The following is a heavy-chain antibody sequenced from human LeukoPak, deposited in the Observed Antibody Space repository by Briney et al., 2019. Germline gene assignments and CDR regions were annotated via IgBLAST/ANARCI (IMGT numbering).Heavy chain of an antibody. CDR3: AKVLAYGGFGWYYFDY. CDR1: GFTFSSYA. J-gene: IGHJ4*02. D-gene: IGHD3-10*01. V-gene: IGHV3-23*01. CDR2: ISGSGGST. Sequence: GGSLRLSCAASGFTFSSYAMSWVRQAPGKGLEWVSAISGSGGSTYYADSVKGRFTISRDNSKNTLYLQMNSLRAEDTAVYYCAKVLAYGGFGWYYFDYWGQGTLVTVSS.